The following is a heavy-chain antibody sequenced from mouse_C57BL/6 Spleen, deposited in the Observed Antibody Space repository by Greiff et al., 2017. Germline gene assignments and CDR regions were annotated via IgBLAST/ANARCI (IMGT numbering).Heavy chain of an antibody. CDR2: IYPGDGDT. CDR3: ARWSNYRFAY. CDR1: GYAFSSSW. V-gene: IGHV1-82*01. Sequence: QVQLQQSGPELVKPGASVKISCKASGYAFSSSWMNWVKQRPGKGLEWIGRIYPGDGDTKYNGKFKGKATLTADKSSSQAYMQLSSLTSEASAVYFCARWSNYRFAYWGQGTLVTVSA. J-gene: IGHJ3*01. D-gene: IGHD2-5*01.